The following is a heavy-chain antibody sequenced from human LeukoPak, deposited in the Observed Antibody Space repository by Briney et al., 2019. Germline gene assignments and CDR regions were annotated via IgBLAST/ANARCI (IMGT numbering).Heavy chain of an antibody. CDR3: ARDGDSPMVDFDY. Sequence: SQTLSLTCVISGDSVSRTNAAWNWIRQSPSRGLEWLGRTYYRTKWYSDSAVSVKSRIIINADTSKNQFSLQLNSVTPEDTAIYYCARDGDSPMVDFDYWGQGTLVTVSS. CDR2: TYYRTKWYS. J-gene: IGHJ4*02. V-gene: IGHV6-1*01. D-gene: IGHD5-18*01. CDR1: GDSVSRTNAA.